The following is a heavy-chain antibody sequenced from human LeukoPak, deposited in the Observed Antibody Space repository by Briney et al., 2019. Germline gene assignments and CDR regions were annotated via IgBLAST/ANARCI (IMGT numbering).Heavy chain of an antibody. CDR1: GSTFSSYG. Sequence: GGSLRLSCAASGSTFSSYGMHWVRQAPGKGLEWVAVIWYDGSNKYYADSVKGRFTISRDNSKNTLYLQMNSLRAEDTAVYYCAREGGDDDAFDIWGQGTMVTVSS. CDR3: AREGGDDDAFDI. D-gene: IGHD3-10*01. CDR2: IWYDGSNK. V-gene: IGHV3-33*01. J-gene: IGHJ3*02.